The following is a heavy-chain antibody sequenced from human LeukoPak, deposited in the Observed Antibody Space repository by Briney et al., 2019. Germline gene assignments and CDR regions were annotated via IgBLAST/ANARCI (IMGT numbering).Heavy chain of an antibody. D-gene: IGHD1-14*01. CDR3: AKSSRTSPRDFDY. CDR2: ISATGSST. CDR1: GFTFSNYA. J-gene: IGHJ4*02. Sequence: PGGSVRLSCTASGFTFSNYAMSWVRQAPGKGLEWVSGISATGSSTYYADFVKGRFTISRDNSGNSLYLQMNSLRAEDTALYYCAKSSRTSPRDFDYWGQGTLVTVSS. V-gene: IGHV3-23*01.